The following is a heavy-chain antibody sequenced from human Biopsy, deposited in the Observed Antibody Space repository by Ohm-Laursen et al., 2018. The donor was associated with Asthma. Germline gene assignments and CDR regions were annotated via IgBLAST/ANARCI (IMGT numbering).Heavy chain of an antibody. V-gene: IGHV7-4-1*02. CDR3: ARMISYYHEMRAPFFDY. Sequence: ASVKASCKASGYTVTRYAINWARQAPGQGLEWMGWINTKTGNPTYAQGFTGRFVSSLDTSVNTAHLQISSLKAEDTAVYYCARMISYYHEMRAPFFDYWGQGTLVTVSS. CDR1: GYTVTRYA. J-gene: IGHJ4*02. CDR2: INTKTGNP. D-gene: IGHD3-22*01.